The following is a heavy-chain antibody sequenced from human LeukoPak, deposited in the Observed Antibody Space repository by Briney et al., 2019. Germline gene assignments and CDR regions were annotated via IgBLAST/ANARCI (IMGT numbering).Heavy chain of an antibody. V-gene: IGHV3-7*03. D-gene: IGHD5-18*01. CDR2: IKQDGSEK. CDR1: GFTFSSYW. Sequence: GGSLRLSCAASGFTFSSYWMDWVRQAPGKGLEWVANIKQDGSEKYYVNTVKGRFTISRDNSKSTLYLQMNSLRAEDTAVYYCAKRDSAGLHYFDYWGQGTLVTVSS. CDR3: AKRDSAGLHYFDY. J-gene: IGHJ4*02.